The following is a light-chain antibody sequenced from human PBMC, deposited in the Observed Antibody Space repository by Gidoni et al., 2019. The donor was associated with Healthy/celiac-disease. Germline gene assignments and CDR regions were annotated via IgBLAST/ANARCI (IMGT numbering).Light chain of an antibody. J-gene: IGKJ2*03. Sequence: IVFTLYPPTLSLSPAERATLSCRASQRVSSYLAWYQQKPGQPPWILIDDASNRATGTPARFSGSGSGTDFTIIISSLEPEDFAVYYCQQRSNWPPYSFGQGTKMEIK. V-gene: IGKV3-11*01. CDR2: DAS. CDR3: QQRSNWPPYS. CDR1: QRVSSY.